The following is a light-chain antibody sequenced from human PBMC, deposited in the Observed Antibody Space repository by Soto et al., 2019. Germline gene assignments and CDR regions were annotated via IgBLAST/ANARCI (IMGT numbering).Light chain of an antibody. V-gene: IGLV2-14*01. Sequence: QSALTQPASVSGSPGQSITISCTGTSSDVGTYDFVSWHQQYPGKAPKLIIYDVNNRPSGVSSRFSGCKSGNTASLTISGLQAEDEADYYCCSISTSVTHVFGTGTKLTVL. CDR2: DVN. CDR3: CSISTSVTHV. J-gene: IGLJ1*01. CDR1: SSDVGTYDF.